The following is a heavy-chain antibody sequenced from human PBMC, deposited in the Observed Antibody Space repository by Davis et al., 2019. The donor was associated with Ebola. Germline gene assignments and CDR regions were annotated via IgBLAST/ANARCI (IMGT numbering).Heavy chain of an antibody. CDR1: GFTFSTYW. CDR2: IKQDGSEK. D-gene: IGHD3-10*01. Sequence: GESLKISCAVSGFTFSTYWMTWVRQAPGPGLAWVANIKQDGSEKYYVDSVKGRFTISRDNAENSVDLQMNSLRAEDTAVYYCVRGPPYDSGSYPWIYWGQGTLVTVSS. V-gene: IGHV3-7*04. CDR3: VRGPPYDSGSYPWIY. J-gene: IGHJ4*02.